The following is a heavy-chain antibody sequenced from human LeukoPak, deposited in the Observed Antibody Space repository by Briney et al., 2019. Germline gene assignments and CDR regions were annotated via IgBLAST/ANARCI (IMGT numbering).Heavy chain of an antibody. D-gene: IGHD7-27*01. CDR2: ITGSLGST. J-gene: IGHJ4*02. CDR3: AKEPNWGSAFDY. CDR1: GFTFSSYA. V-gene: IGHV3-23*01. Sequence: GGSLRLSCAASGFTFSSYAMGWVRQAPGKGLEWVSGITGSLGSTYYADSVRGRFTISRDNSKNTLYLQMNSLRAEDTAVYYCAKEPNWGSAFDYWGQGTLVTVSS.